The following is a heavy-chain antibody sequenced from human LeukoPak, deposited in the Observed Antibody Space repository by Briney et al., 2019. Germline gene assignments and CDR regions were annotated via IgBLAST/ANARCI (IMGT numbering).Heavy chain of an antibody. Sequence: SGPTLVNPTQTLTLTCTFSGFSLSTRGVGVGWIRQPPGKALDWLALIYWDDDKRYSPSLKSRLTIAMDTSKNQAVLIMTNMDPVDTATYYCAHIGPRDVVVIPAPTPYYFDYWGQGTLVTVSS. D-gene: IGHD2-2*01. J-gene: IGHJ4*02. CDR3: AHIGPRDVVVIPAPTPYYFDY. V-gene: IGHV2-5*02. CDR1: GFSLSTRGVG. CDR2: IYWDDDK.